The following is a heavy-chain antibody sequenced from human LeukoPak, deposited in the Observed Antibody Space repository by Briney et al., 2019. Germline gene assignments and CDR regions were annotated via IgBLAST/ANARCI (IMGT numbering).Heavy chain of an antibody. Sequence: SETLSLTCTVSGGSISSTVYYWGWIRQPPGKGLEWIGSIYYSGGTYYNPSLKSRVTISVDTSKNQFSLGLSSVTAADTAVYYCARQLRSASDPKINWFDPWGQGTLVSVSS. V-gene: IGHV4-39*01. CDR3: ARQLRSASDPKINWFDP. D-gene: IGHD6-19*01. CDR1: GGSISSTVYY. CDR2: IYYSGGT. J-gene: IGHJ5*02.